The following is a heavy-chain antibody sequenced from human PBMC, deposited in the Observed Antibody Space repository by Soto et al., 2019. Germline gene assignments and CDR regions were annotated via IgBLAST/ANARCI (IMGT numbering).Heavy chain of an antibody. CDR2: IWYDGSNK. Sequence: PGGSLRLSCAASGFTFSSYGMHWVRQAPGKGLEWVAVIWYDGSNKYYADSVKGRFTISRDNSKNTLYLQMNSLRAEDTAVYYCARIGGVVVDFAPWYFDYWGQGTLVTVSS. CDR3: ARIGGVVVDFAPWYFDY. J-gene: IGHJ4*02. D-gene: IGHD3-22*01. CDR1: GFTFSSYG. V-gene: IGHV3-33*01.